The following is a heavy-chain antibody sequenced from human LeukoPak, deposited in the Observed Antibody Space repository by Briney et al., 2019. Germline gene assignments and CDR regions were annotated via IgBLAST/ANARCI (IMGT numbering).Heavy chain of an antibody. CDR3: ASLTGGREEYYFDY. D-gene: IGHD1-1*01. V-gene: IGHV1-8*01. CDR2: MNPNSANA. J-gene: IGHJ4*02. Sequence: ASVKVSCKASGYTFTSYDINWVRQATGQGLEWMGWMNPNSANAGYAQKFQGRVTITTDESTSTAYMELSSLRSEDTAVYYCASLTGGREEYYFDYWGQGTLVTVSS. CDR1: GYTFTSYD.